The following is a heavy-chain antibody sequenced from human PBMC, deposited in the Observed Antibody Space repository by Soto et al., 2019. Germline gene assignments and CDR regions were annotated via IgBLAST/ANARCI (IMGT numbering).Heavy chain of an antibody. CDR1: GCTFSSYS. Sequence: PGGSLRLSCAASGCTFSSYSMNWVRQAPGKGLEWVSSISSSSSYIYYADSVKGRFTISRDNAKNSLYLQMNSLRAEDTAVYYCASDKGYCSSTSCPAMYAFDIWGQGTMVTVSS. J-gene: IGHJ3*02. CDR3: ASDKGYCSSTSCPAMYAFDI. D-gene: IGHD2-2*01. CDR2: ISSSSSYI. V-gene: IGHV3-21*01.